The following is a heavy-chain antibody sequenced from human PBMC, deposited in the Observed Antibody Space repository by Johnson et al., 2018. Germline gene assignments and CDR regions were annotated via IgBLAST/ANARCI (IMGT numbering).Heavy chain of an antibody. Sequence: VQLVQSGGGLVQPGGSLRLSCAASGFTVSSNYMSWVRQAPGKGLEWVSVIYSGGSTYYADSVKGRFTISRDNSKNTLYLQMNSLRAEDTAVYYCARHRRGFYYYYYMDVWGKGTTVTVSS. V-gene: IGHV3-66*02. CDR2: IYSGGST. CDR1: GFTVSSNY. D-gene: IGHD3-16*01. J-gene: IGHJ6*03. CDR3: ARHRRGFYYYYYMDV.